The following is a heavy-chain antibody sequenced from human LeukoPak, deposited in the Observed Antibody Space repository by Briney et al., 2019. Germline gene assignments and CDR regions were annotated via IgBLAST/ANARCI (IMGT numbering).Heavy chain of an antibody. V-gene: IGHV3-23*01. CDR3: ANLSHLLGCSAP. J-gene: IGHJ5*02. D-gene: IGHD2-2*01. CDR2: ISGSGGST. Sequence: GGSLRLSCAASGFTFSSYAMSWVRQAPGKGLEWVSAISGSGGSTYYADSVKGRFTISRDNSKNTLYLQMNSLRAEDTAVYYCANLSHLLGCSAPWGQGTLVTVSS. CDR1: GFTFSSYA.